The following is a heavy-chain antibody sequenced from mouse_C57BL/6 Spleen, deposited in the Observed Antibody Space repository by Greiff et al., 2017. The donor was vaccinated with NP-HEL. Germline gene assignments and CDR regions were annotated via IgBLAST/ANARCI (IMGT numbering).Heavy chain of an antibody. CDR2: IDPSDSYT. CDR1: GYTFTSYW. Sequence: VQLQQPGAELVMPGASVKLSCKASGYTFTSYWMHWVKQRPGQGLEWIGEIDPSDSYTNYNQKFKGKSTLTVAKSSSTAYMQLRRLTSEDSAVYCGARATTAFDYWGKGTTLTVSS. J-gene: IGHJ2*01. D-gene: IGHD1-2*01. V-gene: IGHV1-69*01. CDR3: ARATTAFDY.